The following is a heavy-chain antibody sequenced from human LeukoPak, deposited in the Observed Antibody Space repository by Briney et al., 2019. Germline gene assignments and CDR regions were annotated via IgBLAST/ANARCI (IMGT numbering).Heavy chain of an antibody. Sequence: PSETLSLTCTVSGGSISSSSYYWGWIRQPPGKGLEWIGSIYYSGSTYYNPSLKSRVTISVDTSKNQFSLKLSSVTAADTAVYYCARHPGRIAAAGRVNWFDPWGQGTLVTVSS. CDR3: ARHPGRIAAAGRVNWFDP. D-gene: IGHD6-13*01. CDR2: IYYSGST. V-gene: IGHV4-39*01. CDR1: GGSISSSSYY. J-gene: IGHJ5*02.